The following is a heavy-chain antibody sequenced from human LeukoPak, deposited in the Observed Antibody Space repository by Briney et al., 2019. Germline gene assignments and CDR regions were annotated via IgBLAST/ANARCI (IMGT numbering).Heavy chain of an antibody. CDR3: ARSAVADTLSAYYFGY. J-gene: IGHJ4*02. D-gene: IGHD6-19*01. CDR1: GYTFITHD. Sequence: ASVKVSCKASGYTFITHDISWVRQAPGQGLGWMGWISAYNGNTNYAQKLQGRVTMTTESSMNTAYMELRSLRSDDTAVYYCARSAVADTLSAYYFGYWGQGTLVTVSS. V-gene: IGHV1-18*01. CDR2: ISAYNGNT.